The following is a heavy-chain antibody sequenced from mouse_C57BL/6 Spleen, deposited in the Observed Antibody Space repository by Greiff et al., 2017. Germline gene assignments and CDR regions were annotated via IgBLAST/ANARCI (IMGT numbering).Heavy chain of an antibody. CDR3: SRGGDYPPTWFAY. J-gene: IGHJ3*01. V-gene: IGHV1-9*01. CDR2: ILPGSGST. D-gene: IGHD2-4*01. Sequence: VQLQQSGAELMKPGASVKLSCKATGYTFTGYWIAWVKQRPGHGLEWIGEILPGSGSTNYHEQFKGKATFTADTSSNTASMQLSSLTTEDAAIDCCSRGGDYPPTWFAYWGQGTLVTVSA. CDR1: GYTFTGYW.